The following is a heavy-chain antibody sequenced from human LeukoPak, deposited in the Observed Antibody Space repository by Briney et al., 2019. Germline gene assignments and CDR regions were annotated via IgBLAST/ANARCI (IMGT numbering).Heavy chain of an antibody. V-gene: IGHV3-30*18. CDR2: ISYDGSNK. CDR3: AKEDSSSWSPNTDAFDI. D-gene: IGHD6-13*01. J-gene: IGHJ3*02. Sequence: QPGRSLRLSCAASGFTFSSYGMHWVRQAPGKGLEWVAVISYDGSNKYYADSVKGRFTISRDNSKNTLYLQMNSLRAEDTAVYYCAKEDSSSWSPNTDAFDIWGQGTMVTVSS. CDR1: GFTFSSYG.